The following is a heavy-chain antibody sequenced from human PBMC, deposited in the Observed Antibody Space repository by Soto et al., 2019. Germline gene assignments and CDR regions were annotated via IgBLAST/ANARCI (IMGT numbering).Heavy chain of an antibody. J-gene: IGHJ4*02. Sequence: QVQLVQSGAEVKKPGSSVKVSCKASGGTFSSYAISWVRQAPGQGLEWMGGIIPIFGTANYAQKFQGRVTITADESTSTAYMELCSLRSEDTAVYYCARARGNDFWSGYFYYFDYWGQGTLVTVSS. CDR3: ARARGNDFWSGYFYYFDY. V-gene: IGHV1-69*01. CDR1: GGTFSSYA. D-gene: IGHD3-3*01. CDR2: IIPIFGTA.